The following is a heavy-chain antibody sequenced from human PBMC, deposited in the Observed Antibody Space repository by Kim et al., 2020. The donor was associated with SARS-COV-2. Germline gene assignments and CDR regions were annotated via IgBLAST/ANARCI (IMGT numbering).Heavy chain of an antibody. CDR1: GFTFSSYS. J-gene: IGHJ6*02. CDR3: ARGSGAYYYDSSGYYDPYYYYGMDV. Sequence: GGSLRLSCAASGFTFSSYSMNWVRQAPGKGLEWVSYISSSSSTIYYADSVKGRFTISRDNAKNSLYLQMNSLRAEDTAVYYCARGSGAYYYDSSGYYDPYYYYGMDVWGQGTTVTVSS. D-gene: IGHD3-22*01. CDR2: ISSSSSTI. V-gene: IGHV3-48*04.